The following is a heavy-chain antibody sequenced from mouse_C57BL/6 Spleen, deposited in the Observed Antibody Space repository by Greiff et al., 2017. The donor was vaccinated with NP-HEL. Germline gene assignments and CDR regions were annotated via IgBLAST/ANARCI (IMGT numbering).Heavy chain of an antibody. Sequence: EVQLVESGAELVKPGASVKLSCTASGFTIKDYYMHWVKQRTEQGLEWIGRIDPDDGETKYAPNFQGKATITADTSSNTPYLQLSSLTTDDTAVYYCSRSGLYDDDWDFDVWGTGTTVTVSS. V-gene: IGHV14-2*01. D-gene: IGHD1-1*01. J-gene: IGHJ1*03. CDR1: GFTIKDYY. CDR3: SRSGLYDDDWDFDV. CDR2: IDPDDGET.